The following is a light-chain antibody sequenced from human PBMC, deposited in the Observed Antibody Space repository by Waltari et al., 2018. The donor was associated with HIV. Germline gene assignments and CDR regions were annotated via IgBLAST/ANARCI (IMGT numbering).Light chain of an antibody. CDR3: CSYAGSSTPVV. Sequence: QSALTQPASVSGSPGQSITISCTGTSSDVGGYHYVSWYQQHPGKAPKLMIYDVNKRPSGVSNRFSGSKSGNTASLTISGLQAEDEADYYCCSYAGSSTPVVFGGGTKLTVL. J-gene: IGLJ2*01. V-gene: IGLV2-23*02. CDR2: DVN. CDR1: SSDVGGYHY.